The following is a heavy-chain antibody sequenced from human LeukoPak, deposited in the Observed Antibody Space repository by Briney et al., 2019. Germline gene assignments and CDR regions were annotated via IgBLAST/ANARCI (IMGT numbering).Heavy chain of an antibody. J-gene: IGHJ4*02. Sequence: GGSLRLSCAASGFTFRNYAMSWVRQAPGKGLEWVANIKQDGSEKYYVDSVKGRFTISRDNAKNSLYLQMNSLRAEDTAVYYCARDTLRDYYFEYWGQGTLVTVSS. V-gene: IGHV3-7*01. CDR1: GFTFRNYA. CDR3: ARDTLRDYYFEY. CDR2: IKQDGSEK.